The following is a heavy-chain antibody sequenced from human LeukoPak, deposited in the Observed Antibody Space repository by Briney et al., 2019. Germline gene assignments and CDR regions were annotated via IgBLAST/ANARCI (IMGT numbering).Heavy chain of an antibody. CDR1: GGSFSGYY. D-gene: IGHD2-15*01. V-gene: IGHV4-34*01. J-gene: IGHJ6*03. CDR3: ETSSSATIDYFYDYIDV. Sequence: SETLSLTCSVNGGSFSGYYWSWIRQPPGKGLEWIEEINHSGNTNYNPSLKSRVTISGDTSKNQFSLKLSSVTAADTAVYYCETSSSATIDYFYDYIDVWGKGTTVTVSS. CDR2: INHSGNT.